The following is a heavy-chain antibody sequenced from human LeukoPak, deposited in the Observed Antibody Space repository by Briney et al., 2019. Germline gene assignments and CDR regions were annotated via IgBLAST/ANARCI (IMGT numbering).Heavy chain of an antibody. V-gene: IGHV3-21*04. Sequence: GGSLRLSCAASGFTFSSYSMNWVRQAPGKGLEWVSSISSSSGYIYYADSVKGRFTISRDNAKNSLYLQMNSLRAEDTAVYYCAKDLREYSSSPRNAFDIWGQGTMVTVSS. CDR1: GFTFSSYS. CDR2: ISSSSGYI. J-gene: IGHJ3*02. D-gene: IGHD6-6*01. CDR3: AKDLREYSSSPRNAFDI.